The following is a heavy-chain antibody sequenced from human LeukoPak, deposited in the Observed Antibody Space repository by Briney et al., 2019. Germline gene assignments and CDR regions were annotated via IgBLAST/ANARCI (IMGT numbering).Heavy chain of an antibody. J-gene: IGHJ4*02. Sequence: GGSLRLSCAASGFTFSSYAMHWVRQAPGKGLEWVAVISYDGSNKYYADSVKGRFTISRDNAKNSLYLQMNSLRAEDTALYHCARGGVEMATDIDYWGQGTLVTVSS. V-gene: IGHV3-30-3*01. CDR3: ARGGVEMATDIDY. CDR2: ISYDGSNK. D-gene: IGHD5-24*01. CDR1: GFTFSSYA.